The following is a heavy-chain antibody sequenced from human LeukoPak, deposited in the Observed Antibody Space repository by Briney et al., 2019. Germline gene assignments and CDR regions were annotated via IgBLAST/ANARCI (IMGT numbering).Heavy chain of an antibody. Sequence: ASVKVSCKASGYTFTGYYMHWVRQAPGQGLEWMGWINPNSGGTNYAQKFQGRATMTRDTSINTAYMELSRLRSDDTAVYYCARDREGAIAVAGYYFDYWGHGTLVAVYS. V-gene: IGHV1-2*02. D-gene: IGHD6-19*01. CDR3: ARDREGAIAVAGYYFDY. CDR1: GYTFTGYY. CDR2: INPNSGGT. J-gene: IGHJ4*01.